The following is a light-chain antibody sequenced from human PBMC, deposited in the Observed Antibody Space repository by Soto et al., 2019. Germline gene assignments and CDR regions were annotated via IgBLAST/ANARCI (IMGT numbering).Light chain of an antibody. Sequence: DIQMTQSPSSLSASVGNRVIITCRASQDISNYLAWYQQKPGKVPKLLIYGASTLQSGVPSRFSGSGSGTDFTPTISSLQPEDVATYYCQKHNSAPLFGGGTKVEIK. CDR3: QKHNSAPL. V-gene: IGKV1-27*01. CDR2: GAS. CDR1: QDISNY. J-gene: IGKJ4*01.